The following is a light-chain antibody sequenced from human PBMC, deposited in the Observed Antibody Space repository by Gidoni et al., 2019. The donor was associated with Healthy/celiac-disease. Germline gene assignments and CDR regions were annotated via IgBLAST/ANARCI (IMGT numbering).Light chain of an antibody. CDR3: QAWDSSTVV. J-gene: IGLJ2*01. V-gene: IGLV3-1*01. Sequence: SSELTQPPSVSVSPGQTASMTCAGDKLGDKYACWYQQKPGQSPVLVIYQDSKRPSGIPERFAGSNAGNTATLTIGGTQAMDEADYYCQAWDSSTVVFGGGTKLTVL. CDR2: QDS. CDR1: KLGDKY.